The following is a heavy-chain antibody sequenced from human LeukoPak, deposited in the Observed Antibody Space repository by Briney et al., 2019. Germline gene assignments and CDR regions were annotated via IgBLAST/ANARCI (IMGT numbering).Heavy chain of an antibody. Sequence: SETLSLTCAVYGGSFSDYYWSWIRQPPGKGLEWIGEINHSRSTNYNPSLKSRVTISVDTSKNQFSLRLSSVTAADTAVYYCARSQYYYYYMDVWGKGTTVTISS. CDR1: GGSFSDYY. CDR3: ARSQYYYYYMDV. CDR2: INHSRST. J-gene: IGHJ6*03. V-gene: IGHV4-34*01.